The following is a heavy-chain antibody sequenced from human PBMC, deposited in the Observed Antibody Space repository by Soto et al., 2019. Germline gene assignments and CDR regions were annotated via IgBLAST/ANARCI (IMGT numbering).Heavy chain of an antibody. J-gene: IGHJ4*02. Sequence: SVKVSCKASGGTFSSYAISWVRQAPGQGLEWMGGIIPIFGTANYAQKFQGRVTITADESTSTAYMELSSLRSEDTAVYYCASAYYYDSSGPPYYFDYWGEGTLVTVSS. CDR3: ASAYYYDSSGPPYYFDY. D-gene: IGHD3-22*01. V-gene: IGHV1-69*13. CDR2: IIPIFGTA. CDR1: GGTFSSYA.